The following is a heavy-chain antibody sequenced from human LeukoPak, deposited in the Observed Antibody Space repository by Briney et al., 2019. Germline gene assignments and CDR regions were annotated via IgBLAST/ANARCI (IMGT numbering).Heavy chain of an antibody. J-gene: IGHJ5*02. CDR3: ARVGVVVPAAIRWFDP. Sequence: SETLSLTCAVYGGSFSGYYWSWIRQPPGKGLEWIGEINHSGSTNYNPSLKSRVTISVDTSKNQFSLKLSSVTAADTAMYYCARVGVVVPAAIRWFDPWGQGTLVTVSP. CDR2: INHSGST. CDR1: GGSFSGYY. V-gene: IGHV4-34*01. D-gene: IGHD2-2*01.